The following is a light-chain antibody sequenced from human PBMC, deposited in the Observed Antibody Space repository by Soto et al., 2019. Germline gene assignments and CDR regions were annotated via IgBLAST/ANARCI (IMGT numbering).Light chain of an antibody. CDR1: QTISNY. CDR3: QQTYKTPLT. CDR2: AAS. J-gene: IGKJ4*01. Sequence: DIQMTQSPSSLSASVGDRVTITCRASQTISNYVNWYQQEPGEAPKLLIHAASSFQGGVPSRFSGSGSGTDFTLTISSLQPEDCATYYCQQTYKTPLTFGGGTKVEI. V-gene: IGKV1-39*01.